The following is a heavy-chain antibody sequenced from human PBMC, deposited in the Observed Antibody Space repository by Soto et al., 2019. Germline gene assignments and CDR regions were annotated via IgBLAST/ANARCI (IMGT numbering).Heavy chain of an antibody. J-gene: IGHJ6*02. CDR1: GGSISSGDYY. CDR3: ARGDYDFWSGYENYYYGMDV. V-gene: IGHV4-30-4*01. CDR2: IYYSGST. D-gene: IGHD3-3*01. Sequence: QVQLQESGPGLVKPSQTLSLTCTVSGGSISSGDYYWSWIRQPPGKGLEWIGYIYYSGSTYYNPSLKSRVTISVDTSKNQFSLKLSSVTAADTAVYYCARGDYDFWSGYENYYYGMDVWGQGTMVTVSS.